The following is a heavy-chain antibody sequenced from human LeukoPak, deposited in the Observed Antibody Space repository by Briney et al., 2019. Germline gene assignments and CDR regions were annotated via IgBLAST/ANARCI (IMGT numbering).Heavy chain of an antibody. V-gene: IGHV1-24*01. CDR1: GYTLTELS. CDR2: FDPEDGET. J-gene: IGHJ4*02. D-gene: IGHD3-10*01. Sequence: VSVKVSCKVSGYTLTELSMHWVRQAPGKGLEWMGGFDPEDGETIYAQKFQGRVTMTEDTSTDTAYMELSSLRSEDTAVYYCATAEVLLWSYYFDYWGQGTLVTVSS. CDR3: ATAEVLLWSYYFDY.